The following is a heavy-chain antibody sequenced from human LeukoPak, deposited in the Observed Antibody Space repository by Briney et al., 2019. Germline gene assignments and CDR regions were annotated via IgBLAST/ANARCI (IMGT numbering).Heavy chain of an antibody. V-gene: IGHV4-30-2*01. CDR2: TYHSGST. CDR3: ARYSSGWQYYFDY. D-gene: IGHD6-19*01. Sequence: SQTLSLTCAVSGGSISSGGYSWSWIRQPPGKGLEWIGYTYHSGSTYYNPSLKSRVTISVDRSKNQFSLKLSSVTAADTAVYYCARYSSGWQYYFDYWGQGTLVTVSS. J-gene: IGHJ4*02. CDR1: GGSISSGGYS.